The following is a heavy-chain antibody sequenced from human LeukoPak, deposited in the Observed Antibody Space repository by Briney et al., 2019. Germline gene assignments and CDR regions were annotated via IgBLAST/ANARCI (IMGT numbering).Heavy chain of an antibody. CDR2: IYYSGST. CDR1: AFPISSYY. CDR3: ARGTMVRRVIDHYYFDY. V-gene: IGHV4-59*01. Sequence: KASETLSLTCTASAFPISSYYWGWLRQPPGKGLEWSRYIYYSGSTNYNPSLTSRVTTSVDTSKNQFPLKLSSVTAADTAVYYCARGTMVRRVIDHYYFDYWGPGALVTASS. J-gene: IGHJ4*02. D-gene: IGHD3-10*01.